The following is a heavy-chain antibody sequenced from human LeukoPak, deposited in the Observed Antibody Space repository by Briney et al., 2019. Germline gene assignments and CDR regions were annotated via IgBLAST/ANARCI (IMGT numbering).Heavy chain of an antibody. CDR2: IRYDGSNK. J-gene: IGHJ4*02. D-gene: IGHD2-21*02. V-gene: IGHV3-30*02. Sequence: AGSLRLTCAASKFTFSSYGMHWVRQAPGKGLEWVAFIRYDGSNKSYADSVKGRFTISRNNYKNTLYLQMNSLRAEDTAVYYCAKTIVTATATSHFDYWGQGTLVTVSS. CDR1: KFTFSSYG. CDR3: AKTIVTATATSHFDY.